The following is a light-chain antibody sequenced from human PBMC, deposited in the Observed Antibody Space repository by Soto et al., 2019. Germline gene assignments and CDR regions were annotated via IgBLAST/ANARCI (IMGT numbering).Light chain of an antibody. V-gene: IGLV1-40*01. CDR3: QSYDSSLSGYV. J-gene: IGLJ1*01. Sequence: QSALTQPPSVSGAPGQTVIISCSGSSSNVGAPYDVNWFRQLPGTVPRLLIYGNNNRPSGVPDRFSGSKSGTSASLAITGLQAEDEADYYCQSYDSSLSGYVFGTGTKLTVL. CDR2: GNN. CDR1: SSNVGAPYD.